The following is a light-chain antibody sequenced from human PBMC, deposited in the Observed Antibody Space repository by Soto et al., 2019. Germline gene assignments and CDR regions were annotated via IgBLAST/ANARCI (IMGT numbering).Light chain of an antibody. CDR1: SGSIASNY. V-gene: IGLV6-57*01. CDR2: EDN. J-gene: IGLJ3*02. CDR3: QSCDSSEQV. Sequence: FMLTQPHSVSESPGTTVTLSCTRSSGSIASNYVQWYQQRPGSSPTTVIYEDNQRPSGVPDRFSGSIDSSSNSASLTISGLKTEDEADYYCQSCDSSEQVFGGGTKLTV.